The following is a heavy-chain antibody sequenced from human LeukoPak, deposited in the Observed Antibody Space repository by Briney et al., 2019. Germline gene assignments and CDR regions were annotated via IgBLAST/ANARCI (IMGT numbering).Heavy chain of an antibody. CDR3: AREGRYDILTPPFDY. V-gene: IGHV3-30*04. CDR1: GFTFSSYA. D-gene: IGHD3-9*01. J-gene: IGHJ4*02. CDR2: ISYDGSNK. Sequence: PGGSLRLSCAASGFTFSSYAMHWVRQAPGKGLEWVAVISYDGSNKYYADSVKGRFTISRDNSKNTLYLQMNSLRAEDTAVYYCAREGRYDILTPPFDYWGQGTLVTVSS.